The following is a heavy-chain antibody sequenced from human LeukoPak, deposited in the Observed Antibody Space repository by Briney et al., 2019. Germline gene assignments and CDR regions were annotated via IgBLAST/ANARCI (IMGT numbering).Heavy chain of an antibody. D-gene: IGHD3-3*01. CDR3: ARAKYDFWSGYQDAFDI. J-gene: IGHJ3*02. CDR2: IYYSGST. Sequence: NPSETLSLTCTVSGGSISSSSYYWGWIRQPPGKGLEWIGSIYYSGSTYYNPSLKSRVTISVDTSKNQFSLKLSSVTAADTAVYYCARAKYDFWSGYQDAFDIWGQGTMVTVSS. V-gene: IGHV4-39*01. CDR1: GGSISSSSYY.